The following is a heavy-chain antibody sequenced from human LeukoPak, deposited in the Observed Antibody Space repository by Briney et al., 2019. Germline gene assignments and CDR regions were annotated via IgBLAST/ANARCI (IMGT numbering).Heavy chain of an antibody. CDR3: AKSAYDRSGYYR. CDR1: GFTFKSYA. Sequence: PGGSLRLSCSASGFTFKSYAMHWVRQAPGKGLEYVSSINTNGANTYYADSVKGRFTTSRDNSKNTLYLQMNSLRVEDTAMYYCAKSAYDRSGYYRWGQGTLVTVSS. D-gene: IGHD3-22*01. CDR2: INTNGANT. J-gene: IGHJ4*02. V-gene: IGHV3-64*04.